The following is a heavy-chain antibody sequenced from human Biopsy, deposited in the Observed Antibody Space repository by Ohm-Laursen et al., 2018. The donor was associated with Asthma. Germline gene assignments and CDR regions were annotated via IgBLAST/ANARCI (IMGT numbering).Heavy chain of an antibody. J-gene: IGHJ4*02. Sequence: SETLSLTCSVYGGSISSFYWSWIRQSPEEGLEWMGNVYWTGSTNYNPSLKSRITMSVDTSKNRMFLELTSVTAADTAIYYCVRAVRNEQWLAPFDYWGQGKPVTVSS. V-gene: IGHV4-59*01. D-gene: IGHD6-19*01. CDR2: VYWTGST. CDR1: GGSISSFY. CDR3: VRAVRNEQWLAPFDY.